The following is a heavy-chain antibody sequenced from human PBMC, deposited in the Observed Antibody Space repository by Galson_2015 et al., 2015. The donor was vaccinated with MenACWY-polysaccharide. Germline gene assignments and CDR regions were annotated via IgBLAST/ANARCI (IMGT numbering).Heavy chain of an antibody. CDR1: GGTFSSFA. J-gene: IGHJ4*02. D-gene: IGHD5-18*01. CDR3: ARAGYKASDY. Sequence: SVKVSCKASGGTFSSFAISWVRQAPGQGLEWMGGLVPLVGTNSAQKFQDRLTITADKSTSTALMELSSLTSEDTAVYYCARAGYKASDYWGQGTLVTVSS. CDR2: LVPLVGT. V-gene: IGHV1-69*10.